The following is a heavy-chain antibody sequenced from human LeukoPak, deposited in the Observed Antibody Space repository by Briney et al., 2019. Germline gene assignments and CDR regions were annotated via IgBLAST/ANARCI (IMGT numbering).Heavy chain of an antibody. CDR3: ARVPYVWGSYRYNRAFDI. V-gene: IGHV4-34*01. CDR2: INHSGST. Sequence: PSETLSLTCAVYGGSFSGYYWSWIRQPPGKGLEWIGEINHSGSTNYNPSLKGRVTISVDTSKNQFSLKLSSVTAADTAVYYCARVPYVWGSYRYNRAFDIWGQGTMVTVSS. J-gene: IGHJ3*02. D-gene: IGHD3-16*02. CDR1: GGSFSGYY.